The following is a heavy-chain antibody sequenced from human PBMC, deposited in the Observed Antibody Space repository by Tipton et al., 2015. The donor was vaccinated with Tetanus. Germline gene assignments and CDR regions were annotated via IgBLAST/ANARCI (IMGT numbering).Heavy chain of an antibody. J-gene: IGHJ4*02. CDR1: GGSLSTFY. CDR2: IYYSGST. Sequence: TLSLTCSISGGSLSTFYWSWIRQVPGKGLEWIGYIYYSGSTNYNPSLKSRLTMSVDTSKNQFSLKLTSVTAADTAVYYCARVIYDILTGYHIDYWGQGTLVTVSS. CDR3: ARVIYDILTGYHIDY. D-gene: IGHD3-9*01. V-gene: IGHV4-59*08.